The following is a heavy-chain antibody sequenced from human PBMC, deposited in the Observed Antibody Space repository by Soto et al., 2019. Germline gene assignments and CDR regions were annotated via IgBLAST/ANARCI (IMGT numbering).Heavy chain of an antibody. J-gene: IGHJ4*02. Sequence: SETLSLTCAVSGFSISSGHYWGWMRQPPGKGLEWIGSTHHSGSAYYSTSLKSRVTISVDTSKNQVSLELSSVTAADTALYYCATHFYGAYVVDFWGQGTLVTVSS. V-gene: IGHV4-38-2*01. CDR3: ATHFYGAYVVDF. CDR2: THHSGSA. CDR1: GFSISSGHY. D-gene: IGHD4-17*01.